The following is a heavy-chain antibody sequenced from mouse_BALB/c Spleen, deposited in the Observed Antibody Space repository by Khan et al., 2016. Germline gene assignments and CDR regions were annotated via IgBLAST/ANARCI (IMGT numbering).Heavy chain of an antibody. Sequence: EVQLQESGPGQVTPSQSLSLTCTVTGHSITSDYTWNWIRQFPGNKLEWMGYIAYSGSTNYNPSLKSRISISRDTSKNQFFLQLSSVNTEDTATYYCAERPYYTTGFAYWRQGTLATVSA. CDR2: IAYSGST. CDR1: GHSITSDYT. D-gene: IGHD2-12*01. J-gene: IGHJ3*01. CDR3: AERPYYTTGFAY. V-gene: IGHV3-2*02.